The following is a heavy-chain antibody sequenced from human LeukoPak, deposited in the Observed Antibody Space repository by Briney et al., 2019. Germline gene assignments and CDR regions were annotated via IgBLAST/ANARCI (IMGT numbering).Heavy chain of an antibody. D-gene: IGHD3-10*01. CDR3: ARDQWRTFTMVRGVIDY. CDR1: GFTFSSYS. V-gene: IGHV3-21*01. CDR2: ISSSSSYI. Sequence: NPGGSLRLSRAASGFTFSSYSMNWVRQAPGKGLEWVSSISSSSSYIYYADSVKSRFTISRDNAKNSLYLQMNSLRAEDTAVYYCARDQWRTFTMVRGVIDYWGQGTLVTVSS. J-gene: IGHJ4*02.